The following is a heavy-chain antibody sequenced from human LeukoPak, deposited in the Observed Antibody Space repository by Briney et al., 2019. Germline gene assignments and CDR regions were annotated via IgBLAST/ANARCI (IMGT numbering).Heavy chain of an antibody. D-gene: IGHD3-16*02. V-gene: IGHV4-59*04. J-gene: IGHJ4*02. CDR2: INHSGST. CDR3: AIRAYDYVWGSYRSRNFDY. Sequence: SETLSLTCTVSGGSISSYYWSWIRQPPGKGLEWIGEINHSGSTYYNPSLKSRVTISVDTSKNQFSLKLSSVTAADTAVYYCAIRAYDYVWGSYRSRNFDYWGQGTLVTVSS. CDR1: GGSISSYY.